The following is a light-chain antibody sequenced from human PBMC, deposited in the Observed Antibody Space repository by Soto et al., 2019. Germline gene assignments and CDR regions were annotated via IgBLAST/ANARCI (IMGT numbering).Light chain of an antibody. V-gene: IGKV1-NL1*01. J-gene: IGKJ1*01. CDR1: QTIYNY. CDR3: QQYYNSPRT. CDR2: AAS. Sequence: DVQMTQAPSTLSASLGDRATITCRASQTIYNYVTWYQQIAGKAPKLLIYAASSMATGIPARFSGSGSGTDFTLTISSLQSEDFAVYYCQQYYNSPRTFGQGTKVDIK.